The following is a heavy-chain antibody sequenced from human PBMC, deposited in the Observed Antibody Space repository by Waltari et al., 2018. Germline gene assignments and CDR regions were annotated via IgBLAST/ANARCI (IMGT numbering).Heavy chain of an antibody. V-gene: IGHV5-51*01. CDR3: ARTATTKDDRDHDGLDI. CDR1: GYKFSSYW. D-gene: IGHD1-1*01. J-gene: IGHJ3*02. Sequence: EVQLVQSGAEVKKPGESLKISCKGSGYKFSSYWIGWVRQMPGKGLEWMGIIYPGDSDTRYSPSFQGQVTMSVDKSISAAYRQWNSLKASDTAMYYCARTATTKDDRDHDGLDIWGQGTRVIVSS. CDR2: IYPGDSDT.